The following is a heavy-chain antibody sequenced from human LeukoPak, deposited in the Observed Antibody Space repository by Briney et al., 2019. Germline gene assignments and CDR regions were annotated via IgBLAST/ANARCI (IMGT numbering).Heavy chain of an antibody. CDR1: GGSISSSSYY. V-gene: IGHV4-39*01. Sequence: SETLPLTCTVSGGSISSSSYYWGWIRQPPGKGLEWIGSIYFSGSTYNNPSLKSRVTISVDTTKNQFSLKLSSVTAADTAVYYCARLRAMAIYYMDVWGKGTTVTVSS. D-gene: IGHD5-18*01. CDR2: IYFSGST. J-gene: IGHJ6*03. CDR3: ARLRAMAIYYMDV.